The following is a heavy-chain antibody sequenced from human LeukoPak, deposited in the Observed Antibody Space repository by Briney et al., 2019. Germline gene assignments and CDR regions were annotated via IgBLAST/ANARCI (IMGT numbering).Heavy chain of an antibody. V-gene: IGHV4-59*11. CDR1: GGSISGHY. CDR2: IYYRGTS. Sequence: SETLSLTCTVSGGSISGHYWSWIRQPPGQGLEWIGFIYYRGTSKYNPSLMSRVTMSVDTSKNQFSLKLSSVTAADTAVYYCARATLIAVAGSDYWFDPWGQGTLVTVSS. D-gene: IGHD6-19*01. J-gene: IGHJ5*02. CDR3: ARATLIAVAGSDYWFDP.